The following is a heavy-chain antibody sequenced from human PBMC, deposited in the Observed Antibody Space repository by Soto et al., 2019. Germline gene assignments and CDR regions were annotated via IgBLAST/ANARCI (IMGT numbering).Heavy chain of an antibody. CDR3: ARSPSSSWYGRYFDY. CDR2: ISYDGSNE. Sequence: QVQLVESGGGVVQPGRSLRLSCAASGFTFSSYAMHCVRQAPGKGLEWVAVISYDGSNEYYADSVKRRFTISRDNSKNTLYLQMNSLRAEDTAVYYCARSPSSSWYGRYFDYCGQGTLVTVSS. D-gene: IGHD6-13*01. J-gene: IGHJ4*02. CDR1: GFTFSSYA. V-gene: IGHV3-30-3*01.